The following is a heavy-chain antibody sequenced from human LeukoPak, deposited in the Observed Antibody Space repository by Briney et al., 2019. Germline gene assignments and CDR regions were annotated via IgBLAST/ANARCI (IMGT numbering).Heavy chain of an antibody. J-gene: IGHJ6*03. Sequence: PGGSLRLSCATSGFTFSGHSMSWVRQAPGKGLEWVSSITSTATHTYYADSVKGRFTISRDNSKNTLYLQMNSLRAEDTAVYYCAKVPTYYYYMDVWGKGTTVTVSS. CDR1: GFTFSGHS. D-gene: IGHD2-2*01. V-gene: IGHV3-23*05. CDR3: AKVPTYYYYMDV. CDR2: ITSTATHT.